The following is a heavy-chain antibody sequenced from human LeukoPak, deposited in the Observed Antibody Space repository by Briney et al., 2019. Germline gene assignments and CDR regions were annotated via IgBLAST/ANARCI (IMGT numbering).Heavy chain of an antibody. CDR3: ARSPPGLIYMDV. D-gene: IGHD2-8*01. CDR2: FIPIFGTA. V-gene: IGHV1-69*13. CDR1: GGTFSSDA. Sequence: GASVKVSCKXSGGTFSSDAISWVRQAPRQGFEWMGGFIPIFGTANYSQNFQGRVMITADESTSTAYMELSSLRSEDTAVYYCARSPPGLIYMDVWGKGTTVSVSS. J-gene: IGHJ6*03.